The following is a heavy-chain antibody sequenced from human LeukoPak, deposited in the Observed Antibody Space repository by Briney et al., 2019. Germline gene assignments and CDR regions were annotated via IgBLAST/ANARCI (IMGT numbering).Heavy chain of an antibody. J-gene: IGHJ4*02. CDR1: GYTFTSYG. CDR3: ARDRTSYYDFWSGYWPGKLIDY. CDR2: ISAYNGNT. Sequence: ASVKVSRKASGYTFTSYGISWVRQAPGQGLEWMGWISAYNGNTDYAQKFQGRVTMTTDTSTSTAYMELRSLRSDDTAVYYCARDRTSYYDFWSGYWPGKLIDYWGQGTLVTVSS. V-gene: IGHV1-18*01. D-gene: IGHD3-3*01.